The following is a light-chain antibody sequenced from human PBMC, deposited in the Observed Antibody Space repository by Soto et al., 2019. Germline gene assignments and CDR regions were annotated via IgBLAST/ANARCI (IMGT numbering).Light chain of an antibody. Sequence: DIQMTQSPSSLSASLGDRVTITCRASQRISTHLNWYQQRSGRAPKLLISGASSLQSGVPSRFSGSGSGTAGTDFTLTIKNLQPEDFATYYCQQSYNTPITFGQGTRLEIK. CDR3: QQSYNTPIT. CDR2: GAS. CDR1: QRISTH. V-gene: IGKV1-39*01. J-gene: IGKJ5*01.